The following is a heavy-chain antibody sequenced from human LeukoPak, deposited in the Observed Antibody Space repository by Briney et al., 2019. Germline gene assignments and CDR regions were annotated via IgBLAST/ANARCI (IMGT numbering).Heavy chain of an antibody. V-gene: IGHV4-39*07. Sequence: PSETLSLTCSVSGGSISSGSYYWSWIRQPPGKGLEWIGEINHSGSTNYNPSLKSRVTISVDTSKNQFSLKLSSVTAADTAVYYCARGRTYYYGSGSYYFDYWGQGTLATVSS. CDR2: INHSGST. CDR3: ARGRTYYYGSGSYYFDY. D-gene: IGHD3-10*01. J-gene: IGHJ4*02. CDR1: GGSISSGSYY.